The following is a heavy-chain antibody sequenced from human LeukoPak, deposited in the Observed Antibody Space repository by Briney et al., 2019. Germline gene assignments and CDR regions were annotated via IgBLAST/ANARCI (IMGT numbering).Heavy chain of an antibody. CDR2: IYSGGST. V-gene: IGHV3-23*03. CDR1: GFTFSNYA. CDR3: TKALYCGGDCYSRDDY. J-gene: IGHJ4*02. Sequence: PGGSLRLSCAASGFTFSNYAMSWARQAPGKGLEWVSVIYSGGSTYYADSVKGRFTISRDNSKNTLYLQMNSLRAEDTAVYYCTKALYCGGDCYSRDDYWGQGTLVTVSS. D-gene: IGHD2-21*02.